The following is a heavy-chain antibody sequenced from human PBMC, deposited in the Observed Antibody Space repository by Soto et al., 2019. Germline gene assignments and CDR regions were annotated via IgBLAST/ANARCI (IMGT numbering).Heavy chain of an antibody. V-gene: IGHV5-51*01. Sequence: GESLKISCKGSGYSFTSYWIAWVRQMPGKGLEWMAIINPGDSETKYSPSFQGQVTISADKSINTAYLQWSSLKASDTAMYYCARHATYSDILSGYYFDYWGQGTQVTVSS. J-gene: IGHJ4*02. CDR3: ARHATYSDILSGYYFDY. CDR1: GYSFTSYW. D-gene: IGHD3-9*01. CDR2: INPGDSET.